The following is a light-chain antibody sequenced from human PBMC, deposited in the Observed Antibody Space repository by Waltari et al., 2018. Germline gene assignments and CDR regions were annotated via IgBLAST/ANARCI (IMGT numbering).Light chain of an antibody. Sequence: DIVMTQSPDSLAVSLGERATINCKSSRTLLWTSNIKTYLAWYQQKPGQPPELLIYWASTRGSGVPDRFSGSGSGTDFTLTISSLQAEDVAVYYCQQYYSRPLTFGQGTQLEIK. CDR1: RTLLWTSNIKTY. V-gene: IGKV4-1*01. J-gene: IGKJ2*01. CDR3: QQYYSRPLT. CDR2: WAS.